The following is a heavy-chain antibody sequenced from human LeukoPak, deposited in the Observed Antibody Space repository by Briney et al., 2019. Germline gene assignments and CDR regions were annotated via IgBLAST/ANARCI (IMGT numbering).Heavy chain of an antibody. J-gene: IGHJ4*02. CDR3: AREIFGSGSYPDY. CDR1: GFTASNSY. Sequence: GSLRLSCEASGFTASNSYMSWVRQAPGKGLEWVSVIYSGGSTHYADSVKGRFTISRDNSKNTVYLQMNSLGGEDTAVYYCAREIFGSGSYPDYWGQGTLVTVSS. D-gene: IGHD3-10*01. CDR2: IYSGGST. V-gene: IGHV3-53*01.